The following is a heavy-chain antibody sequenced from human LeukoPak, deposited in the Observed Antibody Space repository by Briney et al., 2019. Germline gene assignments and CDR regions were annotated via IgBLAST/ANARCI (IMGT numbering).Heavy chain of an antibody. D-gene: IGHD5-18*01. CDR2: ISPNSGGT. V-gene: IGHV1-2*02. CDR1: VYTFTGYY. J-gene: IGHJ4*02. CDR3: ARDPQLWFDY. Sequence: ASVKVSCKASVYTFTGYYMHWVRQAPGQGLEWMGWISPNSGGTNYAQKFQGRVTMTRDTSISTAYMELSRLRSDDTAVYYCARDPQLWFDYWGQGTLVTVSS.